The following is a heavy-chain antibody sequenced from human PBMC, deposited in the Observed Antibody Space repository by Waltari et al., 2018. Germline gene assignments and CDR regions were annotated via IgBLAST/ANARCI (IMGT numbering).Heavy chain of an antibody. CDR3: ASLEYSSSSPNH. CDR2: LNPNISNT. V-gene: IGHV1-8*01. J-gene: IGHJ5*02. Sequence: QVQLVQSGAEVKKPGASVKVSCKASGYTFTSYDINWVRQATGQGLEWMGWLNPNISNTGYAQKYQVRVTMTRNTSISTAYMELSSLRSEDTAVYYCASLEYSSSSPNHWGQGTLVTVSS. D-gene: IGHD6-6*01. CDR1: GYTFTSYD.